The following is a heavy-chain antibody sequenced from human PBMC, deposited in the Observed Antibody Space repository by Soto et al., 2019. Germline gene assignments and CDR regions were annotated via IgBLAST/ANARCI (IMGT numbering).Heavy chain of an antibody. CDR2: IIPIFGTA. CDR3: ARAEGSYDYVWGSYLIPSVFDY. V-gene: IGHV1-69*13. J-gene: IGHJ4*02. Sequence: GASVKVSCKASGGTFSSYAISWVRQAPGQGLEWMGGIIPIFGTANYAQKFQGRVTITADESTSTAYMELSSLRSEDTAVYYCARAEGSYDYVWGSYLIPSVFDYWGQGTLVTVS. D-gene: IGHD3-16*02. CDR1: GGTFSSYA.